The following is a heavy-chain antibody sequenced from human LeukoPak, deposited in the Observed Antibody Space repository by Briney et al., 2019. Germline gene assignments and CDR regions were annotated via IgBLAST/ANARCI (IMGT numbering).Heavy chain of an antibody. CDR2: IYYSGST. CDR1: GGSISSSNYY. D-gene: IGHD6-19*01. CDR3: ARHVHGGHSSGWLSIDY. Sequence: SETLSLTCTVSGGSISSSNYYWGWIRQPPGKGLEWIGGIYYSGSTYYNPSLKSRVTISVDTSKNQFSLKLSSVTAADTAVYYCARHVHGGHSSGWLSIDYWGQGTLVTVSS. J-gene: IGHJ4*02. V-gene: IGHV4-39*01.